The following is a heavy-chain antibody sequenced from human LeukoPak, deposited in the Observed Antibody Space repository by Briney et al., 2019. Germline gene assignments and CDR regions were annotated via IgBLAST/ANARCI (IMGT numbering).Heavy chain of an antibody. J-gene: IGHJ6*03. Sequence: PGGSLRLSCAASGFTFSSYGMSWVRQAPGKGLEWVAVISYDGSNKYYADSVKGRFTISRDNSKNTLYLQMNSLRAEDTAVYYCARDRDYYMDVWGKGTTVTVSS. CDR1: GFTFSSYG. CDR2: ISYDGSNK. V-gene: IGHV3-30*03. D-gene: IGHD3-10*01. CDR3: ARDRDYYMDV.